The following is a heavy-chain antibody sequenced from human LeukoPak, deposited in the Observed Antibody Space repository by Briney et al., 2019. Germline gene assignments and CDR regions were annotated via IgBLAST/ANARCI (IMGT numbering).Heavy chain of an antibody. CDR3: ARGYVGGNSRDAFDI. CDR1: GGTFSSYT. J-gene: IGHJ3*02. CDR2: IIPILGIA. V-gene: IGHV1-69*02. Sequence: ASVKVSCKASGGTFSSYTISWVRQAPGQGLEWMGRIIPILGIANYAQKFQGRVTITADKSTSTAYMELSSLRSEDTAVYYRARGYVGGNSRDAFDIWGQGTMVTVSS. D-gene: IGHD4-23*01.